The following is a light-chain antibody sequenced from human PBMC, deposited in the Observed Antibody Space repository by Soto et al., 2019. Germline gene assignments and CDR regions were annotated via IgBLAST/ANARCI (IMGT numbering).Light chain of an antibody. V-gene: IGLV2-14*01. CDR1: SSDVVGYNY. CDR3: SSYTSSSTLLYV. J-gene: IGLJ1*01. CDR2: DVS. Sequence: QSVLTQPASVSGSPGQSITISCTGTSSDVVGYNYVSWYQQHPGKAPKLMIYDVSNRPSGVSNRFSDSKSGNTASLTISGLQAEDEADYYCSSYTSSSTLLYVFGTGTKVTVL.